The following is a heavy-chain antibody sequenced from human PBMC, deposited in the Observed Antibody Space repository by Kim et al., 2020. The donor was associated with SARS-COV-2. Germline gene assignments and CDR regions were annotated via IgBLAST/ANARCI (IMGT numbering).Heavy chain of an antibody. J-gene: IGHJ1*01. CDR1: GFTFSNYW. Sequence: GGSLRLSCTASGFTFSNYWMHWVRQAPGKGLVWVSQIKSDGSSTSYADSVKGRFTISRDNAKNTLYLQMNSLRAEDTAVYYCATIAGLGWGQGTLVTVSS. CDR2: IKSDGSST. V-gene: IGHV3-74*01. D-gene: IGHD6-13*01. CDR3: ATIAGLG.